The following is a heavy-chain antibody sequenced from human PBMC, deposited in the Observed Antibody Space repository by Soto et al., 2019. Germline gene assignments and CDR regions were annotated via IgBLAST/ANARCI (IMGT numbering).Heavy chain of an antibody. CDR1: GGSVSSGSYY. Sequence: QVQLQESGPGLVKPSETLSLTCTVSGGSVSSGSYYWSWIRQPPGKGLEWIGYIYYSGSTNYNPSLQSRVTISVDTSKNQFSLKLSSVTAADTAVYYCARDLKYYDFWSGAPGYYYGMDVWGQGTTVTVSS. D-gene: IGHD3-3*01. V-gene: IGHV4-61*01. CDR2: IYYSGST. CDR3: ARDLKYYDFWSGAPGYYYGMDV. J-gene: IGHJ6*02.